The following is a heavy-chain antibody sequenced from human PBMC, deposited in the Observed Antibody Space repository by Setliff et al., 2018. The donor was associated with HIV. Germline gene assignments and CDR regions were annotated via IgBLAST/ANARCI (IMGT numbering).Heavy chain of an antibody. J-gene: IGHJ4*02. CDR3: AKVYCGGDCYSGPDY. CDR1: GFTFRNYW. D-gene: IGHD2-21*02. CDR2: TKPDGSET. V-gene: IGHV3-7*01. Sequence: GGSLRLSCVGSGFTFRNYWMRWVRQAPGKGLERVADTKPDGSETYYADSVGGRFTISRDKSKSTVYLQMNSLRTDDTDVYYCAKVYCGGDCYSGPDYWGQGTLVTVSS.